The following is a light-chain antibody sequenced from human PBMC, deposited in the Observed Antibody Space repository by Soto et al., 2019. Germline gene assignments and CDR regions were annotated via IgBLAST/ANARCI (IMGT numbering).Light chain of an antibody. Sequence: QSALTQPPSASGYHGQPVTISCTGTSSDVGAYDYVSWYQQHPGKAPNLMIYEINKRPSGVPDRFSGSKSGNTASLTVSGLQAEDEADYYCSSFAGSNNFPYVFGTGTKVTVL. J-gene: IGLJ1*01. V-gene: IGLV2-8*01. CDR1: SSDVGAYDY. CDR3: SSFAGSNNFPYV. CDR2: EIN.